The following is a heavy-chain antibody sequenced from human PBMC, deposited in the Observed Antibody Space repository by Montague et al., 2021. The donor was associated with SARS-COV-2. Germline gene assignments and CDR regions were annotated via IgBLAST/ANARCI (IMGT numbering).Heavy chain of an antibody. CDR2: IFSSGTT. CDR1: GGSISTTSYY. CDR3: ASDFKYSYAMDV. Sequence: SETLSLTCTVSGGSISTTSYYWGWLRQPPGKGLEWIASIFSSGTTYYNPSLKSRVTISVQTSRNQFSLTVASVTAADTAIYYCASDFKYSYAMDVWGQGTTDTVSS. J-gene: IGHJ6*02. V-gene: IGHV4-39*07.